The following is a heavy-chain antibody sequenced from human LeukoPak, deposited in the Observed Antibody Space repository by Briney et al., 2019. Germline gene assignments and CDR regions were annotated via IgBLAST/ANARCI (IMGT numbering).Heavy chain of an antibody. V-gene: IGHV4-39*07. CDR2: TYYRGTT. Sequence: PSETLSLTCTVSGASISSTSYYWGWIRQPPGKGLEWIGSTYYRGTTYYNPSLKSRVTISLDTSKNQFSLKLSSVTAADTAVYYCARDRWLVRSYFQYYFDYWGQGTLVTVSS. CDR3: ARDRWLVRSYFQYYFDY. D-gene: IGHD6-19*01. J-gene: IGHJ4*02. CDR1: GASISSTSYY.